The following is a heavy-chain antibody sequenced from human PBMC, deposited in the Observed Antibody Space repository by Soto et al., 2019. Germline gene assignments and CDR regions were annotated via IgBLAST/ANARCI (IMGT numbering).Heavy chain of an antibody. CDR1: GFTFSGSA. D-gene: IGHD3-22*01. CDR2: IRSKANNYAT. CDR3: TRQHRWLLRSDAFDI. Sequence: EVQLVESGGGLVQPGGSLKLSCAASGFTFSGSAIHWVRQASGKGLEWVGLIRSKANNYATTYAASVKGRFTISRDDSXSTAYLQMNSLKTEDTAVYYCTRQHRWLLRSDAFDIWGQGTMVTVSS. J-gene: IGHJ3*02. V-gene: IGHV3-73*01.